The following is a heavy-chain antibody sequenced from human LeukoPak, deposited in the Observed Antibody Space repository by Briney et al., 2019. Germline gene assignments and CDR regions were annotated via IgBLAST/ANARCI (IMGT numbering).Heavy chain of an antibody. V-gene: IGHV1-2*02. J-gene: IGHJ4*02. Sequence: ASVKVSCKTSGYTFTDYYIHWVRQAPGQGLEWMGWINPNSGGTNYAQKFQGRVTMTRDTSISTAYMELSGLRSDDTAVYYCARRIVGALYYFDYWGQGTLVTVSS. CDR2: INPNSGGT. CDR3: ARRIVGALYYFDY. D-gene: IGHD1-26*01. CDR1: GYTFTDYY.